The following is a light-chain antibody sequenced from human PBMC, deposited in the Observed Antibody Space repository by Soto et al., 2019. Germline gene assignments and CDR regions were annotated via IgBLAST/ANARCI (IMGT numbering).Light chain of an antibody. CDR1: QSISSY. CDR3: QQSYSTPRT. CDR2: AAS. Sequence: DIQMTQSPSSLSASVRDRVTITCRASQSISSYLNWYQQKPGKAPKLLIYAASSLQSGVPSRFSGSGSGTDLTLTVSSLQPEDFATYFCQQSYSTPRTFGQGTKVDIK. V-gene: IGKV1-39*01. J-gene: IGKJ1*01.